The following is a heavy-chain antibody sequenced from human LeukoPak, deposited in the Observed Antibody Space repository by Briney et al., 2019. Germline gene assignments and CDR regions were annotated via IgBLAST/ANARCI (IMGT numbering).Heavy chain of an antibody. CDR3: ARGKVVPDALWNHAFDV. D-gene: IGHD2-2*01. V-gene: IGHV1-69*13. J-gene: IGHJ3*01. CDR1: GGIFKGYA. CDR2: IIPIFGTA. Sequence: SVKVSCKTSGGIFKGYALSWVRQAPGQGLEWMGGIIPIFGTANYAESFKGRVAFTADESTSTVYMELSSLRSEDTAVYYCARGKVVPDALWNHAFDVWGQGAMVTVSS.